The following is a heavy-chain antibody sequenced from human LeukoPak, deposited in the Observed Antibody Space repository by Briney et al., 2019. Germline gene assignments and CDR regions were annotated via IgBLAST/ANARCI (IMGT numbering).Heavy chain of an antibody. CDR3: AKEGAMATTYYFDY. CDR2: IIWNSGYI. D-gene: IGHD5-24*01. J-gene: IGHJ4*02. CDR1: GFPFDDYA. V-gene: IGHV3-9*01. Sequence: PGGSLGLSFAASGFPFDDYAMHWGRPAPGKGGGWGSGIIWNSGYIGYTDSVKGRFTISRDNAKNSLYLQMNSLRAEDTALYYCAKEGAMATTYYFDYWGQGTLVTVTS.